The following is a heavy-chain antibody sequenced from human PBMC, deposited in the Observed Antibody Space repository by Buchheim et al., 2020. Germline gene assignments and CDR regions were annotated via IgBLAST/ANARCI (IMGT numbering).Heavy chain of an antibody. Sequence: EVQLVESGGGLVQPGGSLRLSCAGSGFTFSNYWMHWVRQAPGKGLVWVSRINSDGSATTYADSVRGRFTISRDNAKNTLYLRLNSLGVEDTAVHYCARDPRDRNYGDYFDYWGQGAL. D-gene: IGHD4-17*01. CDR1: GFTFSNYW. V-gene: IGHV3-74*01. CDR3: ARDPRDRNYGDYFDY. CDR2: INSDGSAT. J-gene: IGHJ4*02.